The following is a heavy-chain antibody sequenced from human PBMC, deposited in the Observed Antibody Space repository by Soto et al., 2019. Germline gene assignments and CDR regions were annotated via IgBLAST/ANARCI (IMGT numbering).Heavy chain of an antibody. D-gene: IGHD5-18*01. J-gene: IGHJ4*02. CDR2: IYYSGST. CDR3: ASYGYSYGYSYFDY. V-gene: IGHV4-39*01. CDR1: GGSISSSSYY. Sequence: SETLSLTCTVSGGSISSSSYYWGWIRQPPGKGLEWIGGIYYSGSTYYNPSLKSRVTISVDTSKNQFSLKLSSVTAADTAVYYCASYGYSYGYSYFDYWGQGTLVTVSS.